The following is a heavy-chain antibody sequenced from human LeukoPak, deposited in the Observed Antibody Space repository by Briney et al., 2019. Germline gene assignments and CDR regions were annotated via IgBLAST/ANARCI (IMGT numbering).Heavy chain of an antibody. CDR2: IGTASDT. CDR1: GFTSSSFD. D-gene: IGHD1-1*01. V-gene: IGHV3-13*01. CDR3: ARGPPRGKYYYMDV. J-gene: IGHJ6*03. Sequence: PRGSLRLSCAASGFTSSSFDMHWVRHPTEQGLEWVSTIGTASDTYYPGSVEGRFPLSRDNAKNSLYLQMNSLTAGGTAVYYCARGPPRGKYYYMDVWGKGTTVTVSS.